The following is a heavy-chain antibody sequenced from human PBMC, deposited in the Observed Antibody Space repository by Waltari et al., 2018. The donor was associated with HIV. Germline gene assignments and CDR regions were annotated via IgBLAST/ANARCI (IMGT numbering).Heavy chain of an antibody. D-gene: IGHD6-19*01. CDR1: GFPFSSYA. CDR2: ISYDVSNK. V-gene: IGHV3-30*01. J-gene: IGHJ4*02. Sequence: QVQLVESGGGVVQPGRSLRLSCAASGFPFSSYALHWVCQAPGKGLEWVAVISYDVSNKYYADSVKGRVTISRDNSKNTLYLQMNSLRAEDTAVYYCARERRQWLYFDYWGQGTLVTVSS. CDR3: ARERRQWLYFDY.